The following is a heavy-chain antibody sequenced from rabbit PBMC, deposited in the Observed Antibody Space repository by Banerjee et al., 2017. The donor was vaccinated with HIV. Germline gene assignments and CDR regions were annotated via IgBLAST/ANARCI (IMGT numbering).Heavy chain of an antibody. CDR3: ARDFFGATDYLNL. J-gene: IGHJ4*01. CDR1: GFSFNSNYY. Sequence: QSLEESGGDLVKPGASLTLTCTASGFSFNSNYYICWVRQAPGKGLEWIACIYGGSSGSTYYASWAKGRFTISKTSSTTVTLQMTSLTAADTATYFCARDFFGATDYLNLWGQGTLVTVS. V-gene: IGHV1S40*01. D-gene: IGHD2-1*01. CDR2: IYGGSSGST.